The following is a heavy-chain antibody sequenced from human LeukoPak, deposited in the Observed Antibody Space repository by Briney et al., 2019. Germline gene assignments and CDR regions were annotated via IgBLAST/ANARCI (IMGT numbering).Heavy chain of an antibody. CDR1: GFTFSSCG. D-gene: IGHD3-10*01. V-gene: IGHV3-33*01. J-gene: IGHJ2*01. Sequence: PGGTLRLSCAASGFTFSSCGMHWVRQAPGKGLEWVALKWNDGSNMSYEDSVKGRFTISRDNSKNTLDLKMNSLRAEDMAVYYCARGPWASGTQITSLDLWGRGTLVTVSS. CDR2: KWNDGSNM. CDR3: ARGPWASGTQITSLDL.